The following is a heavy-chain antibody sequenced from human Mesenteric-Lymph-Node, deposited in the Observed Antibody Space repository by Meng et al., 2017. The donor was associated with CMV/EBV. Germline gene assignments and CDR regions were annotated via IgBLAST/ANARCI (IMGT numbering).Heavy chain of an antibody. CDR2: ISGYNGNT. V-gene: IGHV1-18*01. J-gene: IGHJ3*02. Sequence: ASVKVSCKASGYNFIAYSIVWVRQAPGQGLECMGWISGYNGNTNYAQKLQGRVTMTTDTSTSTAYMELRSLRSDDTAVYYCARDTAAYAFDIWGQGTMVTVSS. CDR3: ARDTAAYAFDI. D-gene: IGHD2-15*01. CDR1: GYNFIAYS.